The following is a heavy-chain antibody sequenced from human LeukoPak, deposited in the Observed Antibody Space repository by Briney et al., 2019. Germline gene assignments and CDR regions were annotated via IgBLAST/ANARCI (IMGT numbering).Heavy chain of an antibody. CDR2: IWDNGNNK. D-gene: IGHD2-2*01. Sequence: GGSLRLSCAASGFTFSNSDMHWVRQAPGKGLEWVAVIWDNGNNKYYGDSVNGRFTISRDNSKNTLHLQMNSLRPEDSATYYCAKGGHCTSTSCYYFDSWGQGALVTVSA. V-gene: IGHV3-33*06. CDR3: AKGGHCTSTSCYYFDS. J-gene: IGHJ4*02. CDR1: GFTFSNSD.